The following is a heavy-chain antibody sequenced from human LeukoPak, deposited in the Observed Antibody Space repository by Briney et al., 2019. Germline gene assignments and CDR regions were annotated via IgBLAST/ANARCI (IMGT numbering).Heavy chain of an antibody. CDR3: AKDGRYEFWSGRPLYYMDV. CDR2: ISYDGSNK. CDR1: GFTFSSYG. D-gene: IGHD3-3*01. J-gene: IGHJ6*03. Sequence: GGSLRLSCAASGFTFSSYGMHWVRQAPGKGLEWVAVISYDGSNKYYADSVKGRFTISRDNSKNTLYLQMNSLRAEDTAVYYCAKDGRYEFWSGRPLYYMDVWGKGTTVTVSS. V-gene: IGHV3-30*18.